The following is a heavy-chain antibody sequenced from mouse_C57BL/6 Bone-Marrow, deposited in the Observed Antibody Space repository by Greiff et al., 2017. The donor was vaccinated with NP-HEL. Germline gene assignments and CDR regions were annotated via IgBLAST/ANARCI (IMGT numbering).Heavy chain of an antibody. CDR2: IYPGSGST. Sequence: QVQLQQPGAELVKPGASVKMSCKASGYTFTSYWITWVKQRPGQGLEWIGDIYPGSGSTNYNEQFKSKATLTVDTSSSTAYMQLSSLTSEDSAVYYCARSYYYGSSRYYAMDYWGQGTSVTVSS. CDR3: ARSYYYGSSRYYAMDY. D-gene: IGHD1-1*01. J-gene: IGHJ4*01. CDR1: GYTFTSYW. V-gene: IGHV1-55*01.